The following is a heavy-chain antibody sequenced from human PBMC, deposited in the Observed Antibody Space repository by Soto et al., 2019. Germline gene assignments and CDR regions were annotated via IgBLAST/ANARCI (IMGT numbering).Heavy chain of an antibody. CDR1: GFTFSSYA. CDR2: VSGSGGST. V-gene: IGHV3-23*01. D-gene: IGHD2-2*01. Sequence: PGGSLRLSCAASGFTFSSYAMSWVRQAPGKGLEWVSAVSGSGGSTYYADSVKGRFTISRDNSKNTLYLQMNSLRAEDTAVYYCAKSSPEYCSSTSCYAANYYYYYMDVWGKGTTVNVS. CDR3: AKSSPEYCSSTSCYAANYYYYYMDV. J-gene: IGHJ6*03.